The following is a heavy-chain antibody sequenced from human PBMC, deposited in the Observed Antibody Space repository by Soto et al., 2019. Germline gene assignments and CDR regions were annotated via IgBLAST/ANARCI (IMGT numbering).Heavy chain of an antibody. CDR2: IYYSGST. J-gene: IGHJ1*01. Sequence: SETLSLTCTVSGGSISSYYWSWIRQPPGKGLEWIGYIYYSGSTNYNPSLKSRVTISVDTSKNQFSLKLSSVTAADTAVYYCARDICCSGGSCYLGFQHWGQGTLVTVSS. CDR1: GGSISSYY. CDR3: ARDICCSGGSCYLGFQH. V-gene: IGHV4-59*01. D-gene: IGHD2-15*01.